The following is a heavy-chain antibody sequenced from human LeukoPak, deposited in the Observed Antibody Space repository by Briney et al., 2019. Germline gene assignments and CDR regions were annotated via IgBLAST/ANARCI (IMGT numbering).Heavy chain of an antibody. CDR1: GGSVSSGSYY. Sequence: PETLSLTCTVSGGSVSSGSYYWSWIRQPPGKGLEWIGYIYYSGSTNYNPSLKSRVTISVDTSKNQFSLKLSSVTAADTAVYYCASHSSSGMRRGYWGQGTLVTVSS. CDR3: ASHSSSGMRRGY. CDR2: IYYSGST. V-gene: IGHV4-61*01. D-gene: IGHD6-13*01. J-gene: IGHJ4*02.